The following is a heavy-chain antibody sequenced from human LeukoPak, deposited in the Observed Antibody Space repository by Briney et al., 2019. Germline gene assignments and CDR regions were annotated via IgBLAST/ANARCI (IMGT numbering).Heavy chain of an antibody. V-gene: IGHV4-30-2*01. CDR3: ASTSQYYYYYGMDV. CDR2: IYHSGST. CDR1: GGSISSGGYS. Sequence: SQTLSLTRAVSGGSISSGGYSWSWIRQPPGKGLEWIGYIYHSGSTYYNPSLKSRVTISVDRSKNQFSLKLSSVTAADTAVYYCASTSQYYYYYGMDVWGQETTVTVSS. J-gene: IGHJ6*02.